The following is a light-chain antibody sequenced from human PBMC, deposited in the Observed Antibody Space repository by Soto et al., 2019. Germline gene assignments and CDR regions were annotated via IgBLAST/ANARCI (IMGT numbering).Light chain of an antibody. J-gene: IGKJ1*01. V-gene: IGKV3-20*01. CDR1: QSVGSNY. Sequence: PGERATLSCRASQSVGSNYLAWYQQKPDQAPRLLIYGASSRATGIPDRFSGSGSGTDFTLTISRLETEDFAVYYCQGYDNSPQSFGQGTTGEIK. CDR2: GAS. CDR3: QGYDNSPQS.